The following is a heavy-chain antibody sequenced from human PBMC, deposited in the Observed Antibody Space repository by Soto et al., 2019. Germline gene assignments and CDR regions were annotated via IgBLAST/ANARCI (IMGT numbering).Heavy chain of an antibody. CDR3: ARQGFGQLHGLVDV. D-gene: IGHD3-10*01. CDR2: IHHSGST. V-gene: IGHV4-59*08. Sequence: QVQLQESGPGLVKPSETLSLTCSVSGGSITSHYCSWFRQPPGKGLEWIGYIHHSGSTSYNPSLKSRVTMSVDTSKNQFSLKVSSVTAADTALYYCARQGFGQLHGLVDVWGPGTTVTVS. CDR1: GGSITSHY. J-gene: IGHJ6*02.